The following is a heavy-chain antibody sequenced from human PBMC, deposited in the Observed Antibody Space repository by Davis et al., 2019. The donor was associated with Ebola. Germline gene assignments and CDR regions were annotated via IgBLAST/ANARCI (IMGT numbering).Heavy chain of an antibody. V-gene: IGHV3-66*02. CDR1: GFILSNHY. CDR2: IYSGGST. CDR3: ARGGLDSQWKVLPNSYSFDY. J-gene: IGHJ4*02. Sequence: PGGSLRLSCAVSGFILSNHYMSWVRQAPGKGLEWVSSIYSGGSTSYADSVKGRFTISRDDSKNTPYLQMNSLRAKDTAVYYCARGGLDSQWKVLPNSYSFDYWGQGTLVTVSS. D-gene: IGHD1-14*01.